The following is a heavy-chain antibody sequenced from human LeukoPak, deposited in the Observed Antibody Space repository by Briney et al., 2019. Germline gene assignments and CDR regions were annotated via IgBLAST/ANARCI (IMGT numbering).Heavy chain of an antibody. D-gene: IGHD2-8*01. J-gene: IGHJ5*02. CDR2: INSADNVE. CDR3: ARDTVNGPFVISLDL. Sequence: GGSLRLSCAASGFSLRSSEMNWVRQAPGKGPEWVAHINSADNVEYYTDSVRGRFTMSRDNAMDLLYLQMNSLRDEDTAVYYCARDTVNGPFVISLDLWGQGVLVTVSS. CDR1: GFSLRSSE. V-gene: IGHV3-48*03.